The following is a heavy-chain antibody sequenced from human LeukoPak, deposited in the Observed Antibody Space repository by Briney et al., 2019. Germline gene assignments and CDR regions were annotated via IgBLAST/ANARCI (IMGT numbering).Heavy chain of an antibody. CDR3: ARDPIGYYGSGSYYGYYYMDV. Sequence: ASVKVSCKASGYTFTGYYMHWVRQAPGQGLEWMGWINPNSGGTNYAQKFQGRVTMTRDTSISTAYMELSRLRSDDTAVYYCARDPIGYYGSGSYYGYYYMDVWGKGTTVTVSS. D-gene: IGHD3-10*01. J-gene: IGHJ6*03. V-gene: IGHV1-2*02. CDR1: GYTFTGYY. CDR2: INPNSGGT.